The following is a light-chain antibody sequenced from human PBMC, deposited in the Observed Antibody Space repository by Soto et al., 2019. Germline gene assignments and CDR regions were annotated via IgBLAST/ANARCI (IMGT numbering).Light chain of an antibody. J-gene: IGLJ3*02. CDR3: GTWAGSLSVVM. CDR1: SSDIGSNF. CDR2: DNN. V-gene: IGLV1-51*01. Sequence: QSVLTQPPSVSAAPGQTVTISCSGSSSDIGSNFVSGYQYVTGTATKLVIYDNNKRASGIPDRFSGSKSGTSATLDITGLQPGDEADYYCGTWAGSLSVVMFGGGTKLTVL.